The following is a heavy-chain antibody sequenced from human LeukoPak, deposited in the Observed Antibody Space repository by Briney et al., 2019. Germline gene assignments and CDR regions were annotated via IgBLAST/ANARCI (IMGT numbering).Heavy chain of an antibody. J-gene: IGHJ3*02. D-gene: IGHD3-10*01. CDR2: IYYSGST. CDR3: ASTMVREIDAFDI. CDR1: GGSISSYY. Sequence: PSETLSLTCTVSGGSISSYYWSWIRQPPGKGLEWIGYIYYSGSTNYNPSLKSRVTISVDRSKNQFSLKLSSVTAADTAVYYCASTMVREIDAFDIWGQGTMVTVSS. V-gene: IGHV4-59*12.